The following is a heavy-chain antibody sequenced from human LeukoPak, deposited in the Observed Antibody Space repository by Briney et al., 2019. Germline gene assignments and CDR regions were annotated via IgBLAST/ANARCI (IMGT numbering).Heavy chain of an antibody. V-gene: IGHV1-18*01. CDR3: ARGDYYGSGKHYGMDV. Sequence: ASVKVSCKASGYTFSNYDLSWVRQAPGQGLEWMGWISVYNGNTNYTQKLQDRVTMTTDTSTSTAYMELRSLRSDDTAVYYCARGDYYGSGKHYGMDVWGQGTTVTVSS. CDR2: ISVYNGNT. CDR1: GYTFSNYD. J-gene: IGHJ6*02. D-gene: IGHD3-10*01.